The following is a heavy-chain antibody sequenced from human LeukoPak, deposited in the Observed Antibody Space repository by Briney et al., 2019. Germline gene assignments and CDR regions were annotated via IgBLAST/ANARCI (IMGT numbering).Heavy chain of an antibody. V-gene: IGHV4-4*09. CDR3: ARNIGGGIEDMDV. Sequence: SETLSLTCTVSGGSIGTYYWSWVRQSPGKGLEWIGYIYVTGNRYNPYLQSRVTISVDTSRNQFFLKMNSVTDAETAVYYCARNIGGGIEDMDVWGKGTKVTVSS. CDR1: GGSIGTYY. J-gene: IGHJ6*03. D-gene: IGHD3-16*02. CDR2: IYVTGN.